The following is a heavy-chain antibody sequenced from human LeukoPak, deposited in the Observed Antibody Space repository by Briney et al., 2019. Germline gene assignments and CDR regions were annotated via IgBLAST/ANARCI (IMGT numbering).Heavy chain of an antibody. D-gene: IGHD6-19*01. CDR1: GGSISSYY. V-gene: IGHV4-4*07. J-gene: IGHJ6*03. CDR3: ARVGTAVAAGAVYYYMDV. Sequence: SETLSLTCTVSGGSISSYYWSWIRQPAGKGLERIGRIYTSGSTNYNPSLKSRVTISVDMSKNQFSLKLSSVTAADTAVYYCARVGTAVAAGAVYYYMDVWGKGTTVTVSS. CDR2: IYTSGST.